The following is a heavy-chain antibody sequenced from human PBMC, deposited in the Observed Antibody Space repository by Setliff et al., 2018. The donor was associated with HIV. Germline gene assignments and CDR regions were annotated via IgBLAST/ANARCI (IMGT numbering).Heavy chain of an antibody. V-gene: IGHV3-23*01. CDR3: AKDKGGYNWNYFDY. CDR2: ISGSGGST. CDR1: GFTFSSYA. Sequence: GGSLRLSCAASGFTFSSYAMSWVRQAPGKGLEWVSAISGSGGSTYYADSVKGRFTISRDNSENTLYLQMDGLRAEDTAVYYCAKDKGGYNWNYFDYWGPGTQVTVSS. D-gene: IGHD1-20*01. J-gene: IGHJ4*02.